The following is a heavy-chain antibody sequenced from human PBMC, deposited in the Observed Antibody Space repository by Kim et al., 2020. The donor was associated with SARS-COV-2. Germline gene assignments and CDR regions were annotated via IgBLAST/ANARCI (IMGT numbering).Heavy chain of an antibody. CDR2: IYHSGST. D-gene: IGHD3-10*01. J-gene: IGHJ4*02. Sequence: SETLSLTCAVSGGSISSGGYSWSWIRQPPGKGLEWIGYIYHSGSTYYNPSLKSRVTISVDRSKNQFSLKLSSVTAADTAVYYCARGGKLLWFGREFDYWGQGTLVTVSS. V-gene: IGHV4-30-2*01. CDR3: ARGGKLLWFGREFDY. CDR1: GGSISSGGYS.